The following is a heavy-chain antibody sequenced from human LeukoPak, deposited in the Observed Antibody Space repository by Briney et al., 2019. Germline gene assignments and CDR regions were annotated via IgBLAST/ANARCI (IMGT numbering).Heavy chain of an antibody. V-gene: IGHV3-21*01. J-gene: IGHJ4*02. D-gene: IGHD2-2*01. Sequence: GGSLRLSCVVSGFTFSSYTMNWVRQAQGRGLEWVSSISSSGSYMFYADSVKGRFTISRDNAKNSLYLQMNSLRAEDTAVYYCAREWGPAAMAHTLNWGQGTLVTVSS. CDR2: ISSSGSYM. CDR3: AREWGPAAMAHTLN. CDR1: GFTFSSYT.